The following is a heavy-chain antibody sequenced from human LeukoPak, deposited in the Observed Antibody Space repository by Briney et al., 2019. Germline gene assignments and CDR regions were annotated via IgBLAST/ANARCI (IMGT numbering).Heavy chain of an antibody. D-gene: IGHD3-10*01. J-gene: IGHJ6*03. CDR1: GFTFSSYG. Sequence: GGSLRLSCAASGFTFSSYGMHWVRQAPGKGLEWVAFIRYDGSNKYYADSVKGRFTISRDNSKNTLYLQMNSLRAEDTAVYYCAKGGAVSSKSITLIRGTRKYYYYMDVWGKGTTVTISS. V-gene: IGHV3-30*02. CDR3: AKGGAVSSKSITLIRGTRKYYYYMDV. CDR2: IRYDGSNK.